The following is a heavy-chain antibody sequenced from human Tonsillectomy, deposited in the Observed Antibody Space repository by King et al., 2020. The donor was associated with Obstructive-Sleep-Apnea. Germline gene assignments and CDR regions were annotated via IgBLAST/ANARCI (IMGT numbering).Heavy chain of an antibody. CDR1: GFTFDDYA. Sequence: VQLVESGGGLVQPGRSLRLSCAASGFTFDDYAMHWVRQAPGKCLEWVSGISWNSVSIDYADSVKGRLTISRDNAKNSLYLQMNILRAENTALYYGAKDLRSSSWLYFDYWGQGTLVTVSS. D-gene: IGHD6-13*01. CDR3: AKDLRSSSWLYFDY. CDR2: ISWNSVSI. V-gene: IGHV3-9*01. J-gene: IGHJ4*02.